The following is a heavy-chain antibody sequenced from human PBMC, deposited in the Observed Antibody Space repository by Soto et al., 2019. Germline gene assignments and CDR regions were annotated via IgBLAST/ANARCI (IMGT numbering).Heavy chain of an antibody. J-gene: IGHJ4*02. V-gene: IGHV4-30-2*01. Sequence: WTWIRQPPGKGLEWIGYIYHSGSTYYNPSLKSRVTISVDRSKNQFSLNLNSVTAADTAMYYCVRGSFQDNGDLYDFWGQGTLVTVSS. CDR2: IYHSGST. D-gene: IGHD4-17*01. CDR3: VRGSFQDNGDLYDF.